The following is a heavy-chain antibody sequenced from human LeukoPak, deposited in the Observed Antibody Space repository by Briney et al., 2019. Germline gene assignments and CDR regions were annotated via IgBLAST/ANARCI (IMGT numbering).Heavy chain of an antibody. CDR1: GYMFTSYG. CDR2: ISAYNGNT. D-gene: IGHD3-10*01. J-gene: IGHJ4*02. Sequence: ASVKVSCKASGYMFTSYGISWVRQAPGQGLEWMGWISAYNGNTNYAQKFQDRVTMTTDTSTSTAYMELRSLRSDDTAVYYCARVVGYYGSGNFDYWGQGTLVTISS. CDR3: ARVVGYYGSGNFDY. V-gene: IGHV1-18*01.